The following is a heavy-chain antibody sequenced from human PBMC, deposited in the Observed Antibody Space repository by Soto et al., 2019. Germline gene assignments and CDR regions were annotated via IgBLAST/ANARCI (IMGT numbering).Heavy chain of an antibody. CDR2: IYWDNDK. Sequence: QITLKESAPTLVQPTQTLTLRCTFSGFSLRPVGVGVGWIRQPPGKALEWIAVIYWDNDKRYNPSLSNRLSINKALSRNHVVVTMINMDPVDTGTYYCAHLTITYGGVIGLDEFDIWGQGTLVTVSS. CDR1: GFSLRPVGVG. V-gene: IGHV2-5*02. J-gene: IGHJ3*02. CDR3: AHLTITYGGVIGLDEFDI. D-gene: IGHD3-16*02.